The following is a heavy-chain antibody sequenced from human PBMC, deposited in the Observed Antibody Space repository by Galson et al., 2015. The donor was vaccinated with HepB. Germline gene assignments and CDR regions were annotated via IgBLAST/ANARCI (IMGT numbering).Heavy chain of an antibody. D-gene: IGHD2-2*01. V-gene: IGHV3-21*01. Sequence: SLRLSCAASGFTFISYSMNWVRQAPGKGLEWVSSITSGSDYIYYADSVKGRFTISRDNAKNSLFLQMNSLRVEDAAVYYCARTGNSTTILRNSWFDPWGQGILVTVSS. J-gene: IGHJ5*02. CDR3: ARTGNSTTILRNSWFDP. CDR1: GFTFISYS. CDR2: ITSGSDYI.